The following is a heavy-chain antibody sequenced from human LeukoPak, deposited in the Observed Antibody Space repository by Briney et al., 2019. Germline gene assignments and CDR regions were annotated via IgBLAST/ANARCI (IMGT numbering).Heavy chain of an antibody. J-gene: IGHJ4*02. CDR3: ASNHYYDSSPLDY. V-gene: IGHV4-59*06. Sequence: PSETLSLTCTVSGGSISSYYWSWIRQPPGKGLEWIGYIYYSGSTYYNPSLKSRVTISVDTSKNQFSLKLSSVTAADTAVYYCASNHYYDSSPLDYWGQGTLVTVSS. D-gene: IGHD3-22*01. CDR1: GGSISSYY. CDR2: IYYSGST.